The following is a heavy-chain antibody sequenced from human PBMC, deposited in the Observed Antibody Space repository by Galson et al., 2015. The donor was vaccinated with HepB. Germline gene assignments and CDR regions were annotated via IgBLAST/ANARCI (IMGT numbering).Heavy chain of an antibody. CDR1: GFTFSSYW. V-gene: IGHV3-7*03. Sequence: SLRLSCAASGFTFSSYWMSWVRQAPGKGLEWVANIKQAGSENYYVASMKGRFTISRDNAKNSLYLQMNSLRAEDTSVYYCARDRQQWLVVGFDIWGQGTMVTVSS. CDR2: IKQAGSEN. D-gene: IGHD6-19*01. J-gene: IGHJ3*02. CDR3: ARDRQQWLVVGFDI.